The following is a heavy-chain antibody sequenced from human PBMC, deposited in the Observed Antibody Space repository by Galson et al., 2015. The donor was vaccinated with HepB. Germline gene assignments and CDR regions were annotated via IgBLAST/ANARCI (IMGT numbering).Heavy chain of an antibody. CDR1: GFIFGNYW. CDR2: INNDGSET. D-gene: IGHD4-23*01. V-gene: IGHV3-74*01. Sequence: LRLSCAASGFIFGNYWMYWVRQAPGKGLVWVSQINNDGSETNYADSVKGRFTVSRDNAKNTLSLQMNSLRVEDTAFYYCARSNGGLDDWGQGTLVTVSS. J-gene: IGHJ1*01. CDR3: ARSNGGLDD.